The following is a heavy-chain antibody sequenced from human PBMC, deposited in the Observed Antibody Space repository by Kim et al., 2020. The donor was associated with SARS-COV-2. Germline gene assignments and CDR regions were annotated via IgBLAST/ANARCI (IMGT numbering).Heavy chain of an antibody. V-gene: IGHV3-21*01. CDR3: ARDLPGDSGY. CDR2: ISSSSSYI. CDR1: GFAFSSYS. D-gene: IGHD3-10*01. J-gene: IGHJ4*02. Sequence: GGSLRLSCAASGFAFSSYSMNWVRQAPGKGLEWVSSISSSSSYIYYAGSVKGRFTISRDNAKNSLYLQMNSLRADDTAVYYCARDLPGDSGYWGQGTLVT.